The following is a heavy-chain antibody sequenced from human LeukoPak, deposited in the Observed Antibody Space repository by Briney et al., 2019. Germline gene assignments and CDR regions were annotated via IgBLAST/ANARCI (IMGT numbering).Heavy chain of an antibody. Sequence: SETLSLTCTVSGGSISSITSDYWSWIRQPPGKGLEWIGYLHYSGATNYTPSLRSRVTISVDTSKTHFSLRLSYVTAADAAVYYCATLRGSSTAVLDYWGRGTLVTVSS. J-gene: IGHJ4*02. CDR3: ATLRGSSTAVLDY. D-gene: IGHD2-2*01. CDR2: LHYSGAT. V-gene: IGHV4-61*03. CDR1: GGSISSITSDY.